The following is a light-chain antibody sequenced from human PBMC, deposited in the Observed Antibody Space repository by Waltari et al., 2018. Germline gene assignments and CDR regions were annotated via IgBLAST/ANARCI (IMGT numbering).Light chain of an antibody. J-gene: IGKJ1*01. CDR3: QQCYSTPWT. V-gene: IGKV1-27*01. Sequence: DIQMTQSPSSLSASVGDRVIITCRASQGISNYLAWYQQKPGKVPKLLIYAASTLQSGVPDRFSGSGSGTDFTLTISSLQAEDVAVYYCQQCYSTPWTFGQGTKVEIK. CDR2: AAS. CDR1: QGISNY.